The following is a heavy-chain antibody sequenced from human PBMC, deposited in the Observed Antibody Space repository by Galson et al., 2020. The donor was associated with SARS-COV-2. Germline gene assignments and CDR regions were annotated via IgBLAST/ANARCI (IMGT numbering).Heavy chain of an antibody. V-gene: IGHV3-30*04. CDR1: GFTSSSYA. CDR3: ARTLAYYYMDV. CDR2: ISYDGSNK. J-gene: IGHJ6*03. Sequence: GGSLRLSFAASGFTSSSYAMHWVPQAPGKGLEGVAVISYDGSNKYYADSVKDQFTISRDNSKTTLYLQMNSLRAEDTAVYYCARTLAYYYMDVCGKGTTVTISS.